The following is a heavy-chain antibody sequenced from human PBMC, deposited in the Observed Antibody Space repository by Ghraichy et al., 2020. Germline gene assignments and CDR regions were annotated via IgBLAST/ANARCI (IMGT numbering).Heavy chain of an antibody. CDR3: ARDIGIVGATLPNTHFDY. D-gene: IGHD1-26*01. J-gene: IGHJ4*02. CDR2: INPNSGGT. V-gene: IGHV1-2*04. CDR1: GYTFTGYY. Sequence: KVSCKASGYTFTGYYMHWVRQAPGQGLEWMGWINPNSGGTNYAQKFQGWVTMTRDTSISTAYMELSRLRSDDTAVYYCARDIGIVGATLPNTHFDYWGQGTLVTVSS.